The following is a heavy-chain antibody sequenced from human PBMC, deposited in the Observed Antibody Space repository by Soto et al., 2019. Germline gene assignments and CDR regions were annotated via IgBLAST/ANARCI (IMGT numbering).Heavy chain of an antibody. CDR1: GYSLTELS. CDR2: FDPKDGKV. V-gene: IGHV1-24*01. Sequence: GASVKVSCKVSGYSLTELSIHWVRQAPGKGLEWMGGFDPKDGKVVYAQTLAARVTMTEDTATDTVYMELESLTSEDTAGYHCATVRGVGRYWFDTWGPGILVTVSS. CDR3: ATVRGVGRYWFDT. D-gene: IGHD2-8*02. J-gene: IGHJ5*02.